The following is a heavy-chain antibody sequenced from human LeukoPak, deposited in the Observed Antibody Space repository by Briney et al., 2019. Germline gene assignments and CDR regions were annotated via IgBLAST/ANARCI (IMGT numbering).Heavy chain of an antibody. D-gene: IGHD1-7*01. CDR2: INSDGSST. CDR1: GFTFSSYW. Sequence: PGGSLRLSCAASGFTFSSYWMHWVRQAPGKGLVWVSRINSDGSSTSYADSVKGRFTISRDNAKNTLYLQMNSLRAEDTPVYYCARGGNWNWVYYFDYWGQGTLVTVSS. CDR3: ARGGNWNWVYYFDY. J-gene: IGHJ4*02. V-gene: IGHV3-74*01.